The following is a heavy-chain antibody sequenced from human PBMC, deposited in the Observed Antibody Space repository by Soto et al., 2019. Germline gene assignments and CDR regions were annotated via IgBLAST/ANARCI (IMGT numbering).Heavy chain of an antibody. V-gene: IGHV4-30-4*01. D-gene: IGHD1-7*01. Sequence: SETLSLTCTVSGGSISSGDYYWSWIRQPPGKGLEWIGYIYYSGSTYYNPSLKSRVTISVDTSKNQFSLKLSSVTAADTAVYYCARRHLELELTRGDWFDPWGQGTLVTVSS. J-gene: IGHJ5*02. CDR3: ARRHLELELTRGDWFDP. CDR1: GGSISSGDYY. CDR2: IYYSGST.